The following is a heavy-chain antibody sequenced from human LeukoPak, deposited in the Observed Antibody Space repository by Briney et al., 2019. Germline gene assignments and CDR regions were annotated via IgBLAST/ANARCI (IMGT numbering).Heavy chain of an antibody. CDR1: GYTFTGYY. CDR2: INPNTGGT. Sequence: ASVKVSCKASGYTFTGYYMHWVRQAPGEGLEWMGWINPNTGGTIYAQNFQGRFTMTRDTSFSTAYMELSRLRSDDTAIYYCASLIAAAGTNVYWGQGTLVTVSS. CDR3: ASLIAAAGTNVY. D-gene: IGHD6-13*01. V-gene: IGHV1-2*02. J-gene: IGHJ4*02.